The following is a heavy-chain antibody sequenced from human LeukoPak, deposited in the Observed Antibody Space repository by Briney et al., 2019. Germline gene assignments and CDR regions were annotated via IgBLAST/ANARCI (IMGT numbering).Heavy chain of an antibody. CDR2: INPNSGGT. J-gene: IGHJ5*02. CDR1: GYTFTSYD. Sequence: VASVKVSCKASGYTFTSYDINWVRQAPGQGLEWMGRINPNSGGTNYAQKFQGRVTMTRDTSISTAYMELSRLRSDDTAVYYCARDGAFWSGYSLNWFDPWGQGTLVTVSS. V-gene: IGHV1-2*06. CDR3: ARDGAFWSGYSLNWFDP. D-gene: IGHD3-3*01.